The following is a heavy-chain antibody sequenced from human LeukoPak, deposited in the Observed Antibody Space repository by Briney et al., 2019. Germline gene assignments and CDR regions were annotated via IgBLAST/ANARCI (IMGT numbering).Heavy chain of an antibody. D-gene: IGHD3-16*01. J-gene: IGHJ6*02. CDR3: ARGGGLDV. CDR2: INHNGNVN. CDR1: GFTFSSYA. V-gene: IGHV3-7*03. Sequence: HSGGSLRLSCAASGFTFSSYAMNWARQAPGKGLEWVASINHNGNVNYYVDSVKGRFTISRDNAKNSLYPQMSNLRAEDTAVYFCARGGGLDVWGQGATVTVSS.